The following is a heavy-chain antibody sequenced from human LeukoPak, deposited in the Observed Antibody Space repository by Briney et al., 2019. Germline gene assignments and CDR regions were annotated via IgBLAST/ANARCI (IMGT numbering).Heavy chain of an antibody. J-gene: IGHJ1*01. D-gene: IGHD3-22*01. CDR1: GYTFTSYY. CDR2: INPSGGST. CDR3: ARGSYDSSGYQEYFQH. Sequence: ASVKVSCKASGYTFTSYYMHWVRQAPGQGLEWTGIINPSGGSTSYAQKFQGRVTMTRDMSTSTVYMELSSLRSEDTAVYYCARGSYDSSGYQEYFQHWGQGTLVTVSS. V-gene: IGHV1-46*01.